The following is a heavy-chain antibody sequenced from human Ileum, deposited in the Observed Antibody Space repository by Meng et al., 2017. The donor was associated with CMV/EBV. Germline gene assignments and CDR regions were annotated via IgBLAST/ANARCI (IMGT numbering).Heavy chain of an antibody. CDR3: AHRRGTVTGTPFDF. J-gene: IGHJ4*02. CDR1: GFSLDTSGVS. CDR2: IYWDDDK. Sequence: HIPLKVSGPALVKPTQTLTLTCTFSGFSLDTSGVSVGWLRQPPGKALEWLALIYWDDDKRYSPSLKNRLSVTKDTSKKQVVLTMTNMDPVDTATYFCAHRRGTVTGTPFDFWGQGSLVTVSS. D-gene: IGHD6-19*01. V-gene: IGHV2-5*02.